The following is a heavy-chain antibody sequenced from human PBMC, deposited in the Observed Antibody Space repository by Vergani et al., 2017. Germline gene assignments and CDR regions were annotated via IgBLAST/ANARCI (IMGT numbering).Heavy chain of an antibody. CDR1: GGSFSGYY. Sequence: QVQLQQWGAGLLKPSETLSLTCAVYGGSFSGYYWSWIRQPPGKGLEWIGEINNSGSTNYNPSLKSRVTISVDTSTNQISLRLSSVTAADTTVYYSARGGSSLPLDYWGQGTLVTVSS. CDR3: ARGGSSLPLDY. CDR2: INNSGST. D-gene: IGHD6-6*01. V-gene: IGHV4-34*01. J-gene: IGHJ4*02.